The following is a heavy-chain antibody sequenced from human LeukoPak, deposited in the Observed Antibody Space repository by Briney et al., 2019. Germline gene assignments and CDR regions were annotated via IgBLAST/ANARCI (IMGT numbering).Heavy chain of an antibody. CDR3: ARGRGKWLVRGGFDY. V-gene: IGHV1-8*01. CDR2: MNPNSGNT. CDR1: GYTFTSYD. J-gene: IGHJ4*02. D-gene: IGHD6-19*01. Sequence: ASVKVSCKGSGYTFTSYDINWVRQATGQGLEWMGWMNPNSGNTGYEQNFQGRVTMTRNTSISTAYMELSSLRSEDTAVYYCARGRGKWLVRGGFDYWGQGTLVTASS.